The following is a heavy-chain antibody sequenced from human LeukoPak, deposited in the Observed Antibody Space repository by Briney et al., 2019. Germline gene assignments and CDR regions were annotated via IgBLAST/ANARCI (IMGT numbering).Heavy chain of an antibody. V-gene: IGHV3-23*01. J-gene: IGHJ4*02. CDR1: GFTFSNSG. Sequence: PGGSLRLSCAASGFTFSNSGMAWVRQAPGKGLEWVSGISNSGDNTYYADSVKGRFTISRDNSKNTLYLHMNSLRAEDTAVYYCAKDQEQWLLRASDYWGQGTLVTVSS. CDR3: AKDQEQWLLRASDY. D-gene: IGHD6-19*01. CDR2: ISNSGDNT.